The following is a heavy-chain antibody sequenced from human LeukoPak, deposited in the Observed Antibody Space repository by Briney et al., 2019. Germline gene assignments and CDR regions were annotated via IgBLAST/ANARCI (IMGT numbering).Heavy chain of an antibody. D-gene: IGHD6-13*01. CDR3: ARDGAAARGYFDL. CDR2: INPNRGGT. Sequence: GASVKVSCKASGYTFTGYYMHWVRQAPGQGLEWMGWINPNRGGTNYAQKFQGRVTMTRDTSISTAYMELSRLRSDDAAVYYCARDGAAARGYFDLWGRGTLVTVSS. J-gene: IGHJ2*01. V-gene: IGHV1-2*02. CDR1: GYTFTGYY.